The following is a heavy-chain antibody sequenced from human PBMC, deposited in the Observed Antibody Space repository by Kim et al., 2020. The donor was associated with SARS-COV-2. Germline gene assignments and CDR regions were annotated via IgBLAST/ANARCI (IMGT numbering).Heavy chain of an antibody. CDR3: ARDGYGDYNFDY. Sequence: GGSLRLSCAASGFTFSSYEMNWVRQAPGKGLEWVSYISSSGSTIYYADSVKGRFTISRDNAKNSLYLQMNSLRAEDTAVYYCARDGYGDYNFDYWGQGTLVTVSS. V-gene: IGHV3-48*03. J-gene: IGHJ4*02. CDR1: GFTFSSYE. CDR2: ISSSGSTI. D-gene: IGHD4-17*01.